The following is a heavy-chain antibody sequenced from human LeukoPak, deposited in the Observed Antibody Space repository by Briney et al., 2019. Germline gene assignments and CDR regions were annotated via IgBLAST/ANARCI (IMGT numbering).Heavy chain of an antibody. V-gene: IGHV3-48*03. Sequence: PPGGSLRLSCAASGFTFSSYEMNWVRQAPGKGLEWVSYISSSGSTIYYADSVKGRFTISRDNAKNSLYLQMNSLRAEDTAVYYCAGNVVVVAATRGYYYGMDVWGQGTTVTVSS. CDR1: GFTFSSYE. CDR2: ISSSGSTI. D-gene: IGHD2-15*01. J-gene: IGHJ6*02. CDR3: AGNVVVVAATRGYYYGMDV.